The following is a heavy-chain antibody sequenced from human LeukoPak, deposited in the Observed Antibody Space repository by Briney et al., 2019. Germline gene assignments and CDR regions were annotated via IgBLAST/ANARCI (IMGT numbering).Heavy chain of an antibody. CDR2: ISYDGSNK. J-gene: IGHJ6*02. V-gene: IGHV3-30*04. CDR1: GFTFSSYA. Sequence: GGSLRLSCAASGFTFSSYAMHWVRQAPGKGLEWVAVISYDGSNKYYADSVKGRFTISRDNSKNTLYLQMNSLRAEDTAVYYCAKALSPRHYYYYGMDVWGQGTTVTVSS. CDR3: AKALSPRHYYYYGMDV.